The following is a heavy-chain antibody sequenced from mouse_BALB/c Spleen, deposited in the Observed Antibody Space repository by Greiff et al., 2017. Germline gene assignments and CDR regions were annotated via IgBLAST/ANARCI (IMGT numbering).Heavy chain of an antibody. CDR1: GFTFSDYY. Sequence: EVKLVESGGGLVKPGGSLKLSCAASGFTFSDYYMYWVRQTPEKRLEWVATISDGGSYTYYPDSVKGRFTISRENAKNNLYLQMSSLKSEDTAMYYCARSPYDHYAMDYWGQGTSVTVSS. CDR2: ISDGGSYT. J-gene: IGHJ4*01. V-gene: IGHV5-4*02. CDR3: ARSPYDHYAMDY. D-gene: IGHD2-3*01.